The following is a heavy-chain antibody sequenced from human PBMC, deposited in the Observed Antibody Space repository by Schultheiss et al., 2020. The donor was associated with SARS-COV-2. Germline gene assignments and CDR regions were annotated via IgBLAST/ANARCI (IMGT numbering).Heavy chain of an antibody. CDR3: EKDRRYSSSWYAFDY. D-gene: IGHD6-13*01. CDR1: GFTFSSYA. V-gene: IGHV3-48*04. J-gene: IGHJ4*02. CDR2: ISSSGSTI. Sequence: GGSLRLSCAASGFTFSSYAMSWVRQAPGKGLEWVSYISSSGSTIYYADSVKGRFTISRDNAKNSLYLQMNSLRAEDTAVYYCEKDRRYSSSWYAFDYWGQGTLVTVSS.